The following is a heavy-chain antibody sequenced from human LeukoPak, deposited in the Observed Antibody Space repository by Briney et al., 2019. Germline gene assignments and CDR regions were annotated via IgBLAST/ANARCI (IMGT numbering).Heavy chain of an antibody. CDR2: ISWNSGSI. Sequence: GGSLRLSCVASGFTFDAYAMHWVRQAPGKGLEWVSGISWNSGSIAYADSVKGRFTISRDDAKNSLYLQMNSLRAEDTAVYYCARDKVVPAAIGHYWGQGTLVTVSS. CDR1: GFTFDAYA. CDR3: ARDKVVPAAIGHY. J-gene: IGHJ4*02. D-gene: IGHD2-2*01. V-gene: IGHV3-9*01.